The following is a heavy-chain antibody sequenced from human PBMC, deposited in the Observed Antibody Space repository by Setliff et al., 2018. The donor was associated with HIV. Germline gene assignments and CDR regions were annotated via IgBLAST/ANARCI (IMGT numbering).Heavy chain of an antibody. CDR3: AAWGPRYSYAPYFFDS. V-gene: IGHV4-4*02. CDR1: GGSISSSNW. Sequence: LSLTCAVSGGSISSSNWWSWVRQPPGKGLEWIGEINHSGSTNYSPSLKSRVTISVDASRNQFSLRLSSVTAADTAVYYCAAWGPRYSYAPYFFDSWGQGTLVTVSS. D-gene: IGHD5-18*01. CDR2: INHSGST. J-gene: IGHJ4*02.